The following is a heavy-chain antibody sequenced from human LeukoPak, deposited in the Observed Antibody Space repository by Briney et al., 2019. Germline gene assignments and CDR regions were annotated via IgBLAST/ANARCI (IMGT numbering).Heavy chain of an antibody. D-gene: IGHD3-3*02. Sequence: GASVKVSCKASGYTFTSYGISWVRQAPGQGLEWMGWISAYNGNTNYAQKLQGRVTTTTDTSTSTAYMELRSLRSDDTAVYYCARWSNSIFGVVIAHDYWGQGTLVTVSS. V-gene: IGHV1-18*01. CDR3: ARWSNSIFGVVIAHDY. J-gene: IGHJ4*02. CDR2: ISAYNGNT. CDR1: GYTFTSYG.